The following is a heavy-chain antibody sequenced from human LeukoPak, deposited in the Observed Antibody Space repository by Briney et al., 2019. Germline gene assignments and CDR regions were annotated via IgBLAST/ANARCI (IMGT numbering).Heavy chain of an antibody. CDR1: GGTFSSYA. CDR3: ARERGDSSGYPADY. V-gene: IGHV1-69*06. J-gene: IGHJ4*02. D-gene: IGHD3-22*01. Sequence: ASVKVSCKASGGTFSSYAISWVRQAPGQGLEWMGGIIPIFGTANYAQKFQGRVTITADKSTSTAYMELSSLRSEDTAVYYCARERGDSSGYPADYWGQGTLVTVSS. CDR2: IIPIFGTA.